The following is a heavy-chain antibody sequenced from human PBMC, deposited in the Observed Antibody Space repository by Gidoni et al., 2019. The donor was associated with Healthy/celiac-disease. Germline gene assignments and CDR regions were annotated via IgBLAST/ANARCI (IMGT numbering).Heavy chain of an antibody. CDR1: GSTLSSYA. Sequence: EVQQLESGGGLVQRGGSRRLSCAASGSTLSSYALSWVGQAPGKGLAWVSAISGSGGSTYYADSVKGRFTISSDNSKNTLYLQMNSLRAEDTAVYYCAKDCIYDSSGYNYDGAFDIWGQGTMVTVSS. D-gene: IGHD3-22*01. V-gene: IGHV3-23*01. J-gene: IGHJ3*02. CDR3: AKDCIYDSSGYNYDGAFDI. CDR2: ISGSGGST.